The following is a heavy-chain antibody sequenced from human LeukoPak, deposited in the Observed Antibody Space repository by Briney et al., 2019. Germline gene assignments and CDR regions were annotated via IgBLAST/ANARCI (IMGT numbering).Heavy chain of an antibody. J-gene: IGHJ4*02. Sequence: SVKVSCKASGGTLSSYAISWVRQAPGQGLEWMGGIIPIFGTANYAQKFQGRVTITADESTSTAYMELSSLRSEDTAVYYCAVSDIVVVPADYWGQGTLVTVSS. CDR1: GGTLSSYA. V-gene: IGHV1-69*01. D-gene: IGHD2-2*01. CDR2: IIPIFGTA. CDR3: AVSDIVVVPADY.